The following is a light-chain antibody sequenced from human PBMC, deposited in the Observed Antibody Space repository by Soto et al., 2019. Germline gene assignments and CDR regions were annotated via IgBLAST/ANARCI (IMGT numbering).Light chain of an antibody. J-gene: IGKJ1*01. V-gene: IGKV1-5*03. CDR1: QSVDTC. CDR2: KAS. Sequence: DIQMTQSPSTLSASVGDRVTITCRASQSVDTCLAWYQQKPGKAPHLLIYKASSLETGVPSRFSGSRSVTEFTLTISSLQPDDFASYYCQQLYRCPRTFGQGTNVELK. CDR3: QQLYRCPRT.